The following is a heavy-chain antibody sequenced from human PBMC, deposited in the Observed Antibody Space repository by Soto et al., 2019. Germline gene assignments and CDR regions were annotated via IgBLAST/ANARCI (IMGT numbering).Heavy chain of an antibody. CDR1: GDSVSSESYY. J-gene: IGHJ4*02. D-gene: IGHD5-18*01. Sequence: SETLSLTCSVCGDSVSSESYYWTWIRQPPGKGLEWMGYISSSGRTNYNPSLKRRVSISLDTSSNQFSLELTSVTAADTAIYYCARDIRGYSRAFDYWGQGTLVTVSS. V-gene: IGHV4-61*01. CDR3: ARDIRGYSRAFDY. CDR2: ISSSGRT.